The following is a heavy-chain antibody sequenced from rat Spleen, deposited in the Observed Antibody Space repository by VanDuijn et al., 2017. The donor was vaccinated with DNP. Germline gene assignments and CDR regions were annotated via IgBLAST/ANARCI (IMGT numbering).Heavy chain of an antibody. J-gene: IGHJ2*01. CDR3: ARWVWYFVY. V-gene: IGHV3-1*01. CDR2: ISFSGGT. CDR1: GYSITSNY. Sequence: EVQLQESGPGLVKPSQSLSLTCSVTGYSITSNYWGWVRKFPGNKLEYIGHISFSGGTNYNPSLKSQISITRDTSKNQFFLHLNSVTTEDTATYYCARWVWYFVYWGQGVMVTVSS.